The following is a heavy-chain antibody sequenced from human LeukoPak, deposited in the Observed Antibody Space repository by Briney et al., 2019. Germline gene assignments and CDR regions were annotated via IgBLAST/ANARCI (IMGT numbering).Heavy chain of an antibody. CDR3: ARDSLRRDDYGGNSRTVIDY. CDR2: ISGSGGST. CDR1: GFTFSSYA. J-gene: IGHJ4*02. D-gene: IGHD4-23*01. V-gene: IGHV3-23*01. Sequence: GGSLRLSCAASGFTFSSYAMSWVRQAPGKGLEWVSAISGSGGSTYYADSVKGRFTISRDNSKNTLYLQMNSLRAEDTAVYYCARDSLRRDDYGGNSRTVIDYWGQGTLVTVSS.